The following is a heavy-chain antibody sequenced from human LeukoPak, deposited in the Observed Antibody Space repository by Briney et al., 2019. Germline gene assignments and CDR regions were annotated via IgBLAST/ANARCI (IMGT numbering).Heavy chain of an antibody. D-gene: IGHD1-14*01. CDR3: ATGSPHVSHY. J-gene: IGHJ4*02. CDR2: IYASGST. CDR1: GGSINSYY. Sequence: SETLSVTCTVSGGSINSYYWSWIRQPAGKGLEWIGRIYASGSTNYNPSLKSRVTMSVDTSKNQFSLKLISVTAADTAVYYCATGSPHVSHYWGQGTGVSVSS. V-gene: IGHV4-4*07.